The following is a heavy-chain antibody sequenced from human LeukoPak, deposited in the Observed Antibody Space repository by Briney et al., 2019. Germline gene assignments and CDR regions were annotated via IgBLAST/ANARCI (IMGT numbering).Heavy chain of an antibody. CDR3: ARGRTLFDY. J-gene: IGHJ4*02. Sequence: GGSLRLSCAASGFSFTTYWMSWVRQAPGKGLEWVANIKQDGSEKYYVDSVKGRFTISRDNAKNSLYLQMNGLRAEDTAVYYCARGRTLFDYWGQGTLVTVSS. CDR2: IKQDGSEK. CDR1: GFSFTTYW. D-gene: IGHD1-14*01. V-gene: IGHV3-7*01.